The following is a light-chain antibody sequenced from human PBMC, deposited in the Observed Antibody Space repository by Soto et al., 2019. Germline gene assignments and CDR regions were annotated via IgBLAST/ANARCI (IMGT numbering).Light chain of an antibody. CDR1: SSDVGGYNY. Sequence: HSALTQPASVSGSPGQSITISCTGTSSDVGGYNYVSWYQQHPGKAPKLMIYEVSKRPSGVSNRFSGSKSGNTASLTISGLQAEDEADYYCSSYTSSSTPVVFGGGTKVTVL. J-gene: IGLJ2*01. V-gene: IGLV2-14*01. CDR2: EVS. CDR3: SSYTSSSTPVV.